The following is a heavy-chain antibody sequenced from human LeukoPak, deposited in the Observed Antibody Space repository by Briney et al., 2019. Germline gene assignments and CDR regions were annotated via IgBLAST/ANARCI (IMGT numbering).Heavy chain of an antibody. V-gene: IGHV4-34*01. CDR2: INHSGST. J-gene: IGHJ3*02. CDR1: GGSFSGYY. D-gene: IGHD3-22*01. CDR3: ARGLRITMIVVVLDAFDI. Sequence: PSETLSLTCAVYGGSFSGYYWSWIRQPPGKGLEWIGVINHSGSTNYNPSLKSRVTISVDTSKNQFSLKLSSVTAAGTAVYYCARGLRITMIVVVLDAFDIWGQGTMVTVSS.